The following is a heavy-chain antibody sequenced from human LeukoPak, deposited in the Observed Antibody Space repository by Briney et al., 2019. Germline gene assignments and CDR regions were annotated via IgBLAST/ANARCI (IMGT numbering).Heavy chain of an antibody. CDR3: TGMYREAFDI. CDR2: IRSKTYTYAT. Sequence: GGSLRLSCAASGFTFSDSAVHWVRQASGKGLDWVGRIRSKTYTYATAYAASVKGRFTISRGDSKNTAYLQMNSLKTEDTAVYYCTGMYREAFDIWGLGTMVTVSS. CDR1: GFTFSDSA. J-gene: IGHJ3*02. V-gene: IGHV3-73*01. D-gene: IGHD2-8*01.